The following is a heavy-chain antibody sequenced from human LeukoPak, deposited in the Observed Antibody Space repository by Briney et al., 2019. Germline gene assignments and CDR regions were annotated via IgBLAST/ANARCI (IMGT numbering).Heavy chain of an antibody. Sequence: GASVKVSCKASGYTFTSYGISWVRQAPGQGLEWMGWISAYNGNTNYAQKLQGRVTMTTDTSTSTAYMELRSLRSDDTAVYYCARWYSSSWYDNWFDPWGQGTPVTVSS. J-gene: IGHJ5*02. D-gene: IGHD6-13*01. CDR2: ISAYNGNT. CDR3: ARWYSSSWYDNWFDP. CDR1: GYTFTSYG. V-gene: IGHV1-18*01.